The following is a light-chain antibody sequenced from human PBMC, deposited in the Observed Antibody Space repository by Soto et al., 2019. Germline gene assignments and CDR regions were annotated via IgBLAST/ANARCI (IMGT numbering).Light chain of an antibody. CDR3: QQYGSSPPIT. J-gene: IGKJ5*01. V-gene: IGKV3-20*01. CDR1: QIASSSY. CDR2: GAS. Sequence: EIVWTQSPGNRSLSPGERATLSCRAIQIASSSYLAWYQQKPGQAPRLLISGASSMATGIPYRFSGSASGTDFTLTISRLEPEDLAVYYCQQYGSSPPITFGQGTRLEIK.